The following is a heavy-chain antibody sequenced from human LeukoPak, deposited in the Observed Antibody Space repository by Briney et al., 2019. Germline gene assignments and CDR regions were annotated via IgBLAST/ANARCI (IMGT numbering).Heavy chain of an antibody. V-gene: IGHV1-69*13. CDR3: AKEYGYDYNYFYSMDV. Sequence: SVKVSCKASGGTVSRYAISWVRQAPGQGLEWMGGTIPLFGTANYAQKFQGRVTITADESTGTAHMELSSLRSEDTAVYFCAKEYGYDYNYFYSMDVWGKGTTVTISS. CDR1: GGTVSRYA. CDR2: TIPLFGTA. D-gene: IGHD1-1*01. J-gene: IGHJ6*03.